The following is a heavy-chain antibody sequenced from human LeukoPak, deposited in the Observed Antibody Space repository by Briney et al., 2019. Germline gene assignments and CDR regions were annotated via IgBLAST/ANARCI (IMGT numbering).Heavy chain of an antibody. CDR3: ARWGSITTARFDY. D-gene: IGHD3-16*01. CDR2: IYCSGST. Sequence: PSETLSLTCTVSGGSISSYYWSWIRQPPGKGLEWIGYIYCSGSTNYNPSLKSRVTISVDTSKNQFTLELSSVTAADTAVYYCARWGSITTARFDYWGQGTLVTVSS. V-gene: IGHV4-59*01. CDR1: GGSISSYY. J-gene: IGHJ4*02.